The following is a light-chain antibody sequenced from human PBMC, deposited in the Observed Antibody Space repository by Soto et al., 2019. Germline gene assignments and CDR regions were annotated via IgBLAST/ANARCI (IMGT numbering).Light chain of an antibody. CDR2: DVS. Sequence: QSALTQPASVSGSPGQSITISCTGTSSDVGGYNYVSWYQQHPGKAPKLMIYDVSNRPSGVSNRFSGSKSGNTASLTISGLQAEEEVDYYCISYTRSSTPYVFGTWAKITVL. CDR1: SSDVGGYNY. CDR3: ISYTRSSTPYV. V-gene: IGLV2-14*01. J-gene: IGLJ1*01.